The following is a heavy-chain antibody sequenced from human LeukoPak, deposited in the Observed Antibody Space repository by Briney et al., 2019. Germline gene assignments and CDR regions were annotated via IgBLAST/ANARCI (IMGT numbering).Heavy chain of an antibody. V-gene: IGHV4-59*08. CDR2: MFSSGST. CDR3: ARRYCSGGSCHEGFDP. Sequence: PSETLSLTCTVSGGSISGYYWNWIRQPPGKGLEWIGYMFSSGSTNYNPSLKSRVTISVDTSKNQFSLKLSSVTAADTAVYYCARRYCSGGSCHEGFDPWGQGNLVTVSS. CDR1: GGSISGYY. J-gene: IGHJ5*02. D-gene: IGHD2-15*01.